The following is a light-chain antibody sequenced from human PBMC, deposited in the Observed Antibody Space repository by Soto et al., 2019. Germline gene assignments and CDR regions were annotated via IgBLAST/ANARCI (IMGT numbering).Light chain of an antibody. Sequence: DFQMTQSQSSLSASVGARVTITCRASKDIRDDLSWYQQKPGKAPKRLIYGASTLQHEASLRFSGSGSGTGFTLTISGLQPEDSATYYCLQHNTYPRTFGQGTKVEIK. CDR2: GAS. V-gene: IGKV1-17*01. CDR1: KDIRDD. CDR3: LQHNTYPRT. J-gene: IGKJ1*01.